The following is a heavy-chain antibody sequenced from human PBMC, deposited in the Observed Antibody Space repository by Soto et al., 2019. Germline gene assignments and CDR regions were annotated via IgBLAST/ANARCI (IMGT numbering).Heavy chain of an antibody. D-gene: IGHD3-22*01. V-gene: IGHV3-33*01. CDR1: GFTFSSYG. Sequence: PGGSLRLSCAASGFTFSSYGMHWVRQAPGKGLEWVAVIWYDGSNKYYADSVKGRFTISRDNSKNTLYLQMNSLRAEDTAVYYCARMYVPDYGDLHPHSSGYPFDYWGQGTLVTVSS. CDR3: ARMYVPDYGDLHPHSSGYPFDY. CDR2: IWYDGSNK. J-gene: IGHJ4*02.